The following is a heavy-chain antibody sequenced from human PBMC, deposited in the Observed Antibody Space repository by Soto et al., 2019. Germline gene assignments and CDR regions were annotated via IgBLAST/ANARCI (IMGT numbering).Heavy chain of an antibody. CDR2: ISCDCSNK. Sequence: GGSLGPSCAASRFTFSSNGMHQVRQAPGKGMGWVAVISCDCSNKSYADSVKSRFTISRDNSKKTLYLQMTSLRAEDNAVYYGANMPWSYWGQGTLVTVSS. V-gene: IGHV3-30*18. CDR1: RFTFSSNG. CDR3: ANMPWSY. J-gene: IGHJ4*02. D-gene: IGHD2-2*01.